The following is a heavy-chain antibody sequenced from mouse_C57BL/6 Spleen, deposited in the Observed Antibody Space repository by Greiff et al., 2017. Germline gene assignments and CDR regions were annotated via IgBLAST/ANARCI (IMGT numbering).Heavy chain of an antibody. V-gene: IGHV1-69*01. Sequence: VQLQQPGAELVMPGASVKLSCKASGYTFTSYWMHWVKQRPGQGLEWIGEIDPSDSYTNYNQKFKGKSTLTVDKSSSPAYMQLSSLTSEDSAVYYCAKGLVATNAMDYWGQGTSVTVSS. CDR2: IDPSDSYT. CDR3: AKGLVATNAMDY. D-gene: IGHD1-1*01. CDR1: GYTFTSYW. J-gene: IGHJ4*01.